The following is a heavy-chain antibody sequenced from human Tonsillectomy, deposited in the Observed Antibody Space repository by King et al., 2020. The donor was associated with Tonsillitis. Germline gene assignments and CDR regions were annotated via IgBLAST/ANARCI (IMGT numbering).Heavy chain of an antibody. V-gene: IGHV3-30*02. CDR3: AKEDYSGCPFES. D-gene: IGHD6-19*01. CDR1: GFTFSSYA. J-gene: IGHJ4*02. Sequence: VQLVESGGGVVQPGGSLRLSCGASGFTFSSYAMHWVRQAPGKGLEWVAFISYDGNIKYYADSVKGRFTISRDNSKNTLYVQMNSLKPEDTAVFYCAKEDYSGCPFESWGQGIPVTVSS. CDR2: ISYDGNIK.